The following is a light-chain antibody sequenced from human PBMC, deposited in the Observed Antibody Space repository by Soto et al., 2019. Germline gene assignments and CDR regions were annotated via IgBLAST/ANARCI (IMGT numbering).Light chain of an antibody. V-gene: IGKV1-5*01. J-gene: IGKJ2*01. CDR1: QSISGW. Sequence: DIQMTQSPSTLSASVGDRVTLTCRASQSISGWLAWYQQKPGKAPKLLMHDASTLESGVPSRISGSGSGTQFTLVISGLPPDDFATYYCQQYKSFPFTFGQGTKLEIK. CDR2: DAS. CDR3: QQYKSFPFT.